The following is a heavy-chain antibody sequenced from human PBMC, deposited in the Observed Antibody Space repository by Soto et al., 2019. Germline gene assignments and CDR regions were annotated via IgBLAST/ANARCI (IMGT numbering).Heavy chain of an antibody. D-gene: IGHD6-19*01. CDR2: IIPIFGTA. J-gene: IGHJ6*02. CDR3: AKVRYSSPMGYYYGMDV. CDR1: RVAFSKFI. V-gene: IGHV1-69*13. Sequence: SVKVSCKASRVAFSKFIVTWVRQAPGLGLEWVGGIIPIFGTANYAQKFQGRVTITADESTSTSYMEVSNLRSEDTAVYYCAKVRYSSPMGYYYGMDVWGQGTTVTVSS.